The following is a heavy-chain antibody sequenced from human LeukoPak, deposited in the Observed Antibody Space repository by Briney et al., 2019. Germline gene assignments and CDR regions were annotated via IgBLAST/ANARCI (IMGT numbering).Heavy chain of an antibody. V-gene: IGHV3-30*03. J-gene: IGHJ3*02. CDR3: ARSSITLDAFDI. Sequence: GGSLRLSCAASGFTFSSYSMNWVRQAPGKGLEWVAVISYDGSNKYYADSVKGRFTISRDNSKNTLYLQMNSLRAEDTAVYYCARSSITLDAFDIWGQGTMVTVSS. CDR2: ISYDGSNK. D-gene: IGHD3-10*01. CDR1: GFTFSSYS.